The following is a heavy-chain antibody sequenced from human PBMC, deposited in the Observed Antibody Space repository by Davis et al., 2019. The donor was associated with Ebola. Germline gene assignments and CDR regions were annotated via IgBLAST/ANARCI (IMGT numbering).Heavy chain of an antibody. CDR1: GGSFSGYY. Sequence: PGGSLRLSCAVYGGSFSGYYWSWIRQPPGKGLEWIGEINHSGSTNYNPSLKSRVTISVDTSKNQFSLKLSSVTAADTAVYYCARGEHGSGSYYQFDYWGQGTLVTVSS. CDR2: INHSGST. V-gene: IGHV4-34*01. J-gene: IGHJ4*02. D-gene: IGHD3-10*01. CDR3: ARGEHGSGSYYQFDY.